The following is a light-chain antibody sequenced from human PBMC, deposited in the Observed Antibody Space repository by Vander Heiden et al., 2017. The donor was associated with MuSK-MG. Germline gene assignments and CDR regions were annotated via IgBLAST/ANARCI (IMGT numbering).Light chain of an antibody. V-gene: IGLV2-14*01. Sequence: QSALTQPASVSGSLGQSITISCTGTSSDVGGYNYVSWYQQHPGEAPKLMIFEVINRPAGVSNRFSGSKSGNTASLTISGLQAEDEADYYCSSYTSSDTFVLGTGTKVTVL. CDR2: EVI. CDR1: SSDVGGYNY. J-gene: IGLJ1*01. CDR3: SSYTSSDTFV.